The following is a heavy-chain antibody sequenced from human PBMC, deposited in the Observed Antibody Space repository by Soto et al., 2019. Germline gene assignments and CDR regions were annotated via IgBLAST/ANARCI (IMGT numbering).Heavy chain of an antibody. CDR3: AKDLKAPRNEVYYYSGMDV. CDR2: ISYDGSNK. J-gene: IGHJ6*02. CDR1: GFTFSSYG. V-gene: IGHV3-30*18. Sequence: QVQLVESGGGVVQPGRSLRLSCAASGFTFSSYGMHWVRQAPGKGLEWVAVISYDGSNKYYADSVKGRFTISRDNSKNTLYLQMNSLRAEDTAVYYCAKDLKAPRNEVYYYSGMDVWGQGPRSPSP.